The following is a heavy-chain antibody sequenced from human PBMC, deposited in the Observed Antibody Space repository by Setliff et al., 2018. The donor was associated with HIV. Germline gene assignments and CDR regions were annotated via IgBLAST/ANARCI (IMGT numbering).Heavy chain of an antibody. CDR2: IKNQKDGGTT. J-gene: IGHJ4*02. D-gene: IGHD4-17*01. V-gene: IGHV3-15*01. CDR3: ITDPGDYPDY. CDR1: GVRFINAW. Sequence: LRLSCATSGVRFINAWMSWVRQAPGKGLEWVARIKNQKDGGTTAYAAPVEGRFNIFRDDSRSTLYLQMSSPKTEDTAVYYCITDPGDYPDYWGQGTLVTVSS.